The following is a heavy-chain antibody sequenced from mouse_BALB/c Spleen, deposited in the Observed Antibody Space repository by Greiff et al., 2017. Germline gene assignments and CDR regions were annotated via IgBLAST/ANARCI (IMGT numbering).Heavy chain of an antibody. J-gene: IGHJ1*01. CDR1: GYTFTSYY. Sequence: QVQLQQSGPELVKPGASVRISCKASGYTFTSYYIHWVKQRPGQGLEWIGWIYPGNVNTKYNEKFKGKATLTADKSSSTAYMQLSSLTSEDSAVYFCARGGVGLPWYFDVWGAGTTVTVSS. D-gene: IGHD3-1*01. CDR3: ARGGVGLPWYFDV. CDR2: IYPGNVNT. V-gene: IGHV1S56*01.